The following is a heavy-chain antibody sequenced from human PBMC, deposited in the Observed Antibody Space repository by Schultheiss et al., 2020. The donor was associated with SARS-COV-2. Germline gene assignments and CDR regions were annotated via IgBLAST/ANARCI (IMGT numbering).Heavy chain of an antibody. CDR1: GFTFSDYY. V-gene: IGHV3-11*01. J-gene: IGHJ4*02. CDR3: ASPSSGSPWWYFDY. CDR2: ISSSGSTI. D-gene: IGHD6-19*01. Sequence: GGSLRLSCAASGFTFSDYYMSWIRQAPGKGLEWVSYISSSGSTIYYADSVKGRFTISRDNAKNSLYLQMNSLRAEDTAVYYCASPSSGSPWWYFDYWGQGTLVTVSS.